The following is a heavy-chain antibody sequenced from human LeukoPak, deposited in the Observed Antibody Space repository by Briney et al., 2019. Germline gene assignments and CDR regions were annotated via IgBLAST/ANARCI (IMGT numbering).Heavy chain of an antibody. J-gene: IGHJ4*03. CDR1: GGSFSPYY. V-gene: IGHV4-34*01. D-gene: IGHD5-24*01. Sequence: PSETLSLTCAVYGGSFSPYYWSWIRQSPGKGLEWSAEIDHRGDTNYNPSVKSRVTISIDTSKNQFSLNMRSLSAADTAVYYCARGATISETGYFDFWGQGTLVTVSS. CDR2: IDHRGDT. CDR3: ARGATISETGYFDF.